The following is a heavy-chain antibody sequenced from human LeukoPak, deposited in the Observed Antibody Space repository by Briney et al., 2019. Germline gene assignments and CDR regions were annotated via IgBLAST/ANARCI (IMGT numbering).Heavy chain of an antibody. CDR3: ATWYYYDSSDYYLANY. D-gene: IGHD3-22*01. CDR2: FDPEDGET. V-gene: IGHV1-24*01. CDR1: GYTLTEFS. J-gene: IGHJ4*02. Sequence: GASVKVSCKVSGYTLTEFSMHWVRQAPGKGLEWMGGFDPEDGETIYAQELQGRVTMTKHTSTDTAYMELSSLRSEDTAVYYCATWYYYDSSDYYLANYWGQGTLVTVSS.